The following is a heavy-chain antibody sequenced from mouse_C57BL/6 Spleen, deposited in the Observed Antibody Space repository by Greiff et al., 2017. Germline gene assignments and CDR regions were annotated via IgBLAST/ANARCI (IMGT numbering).Heavy chain of an antibody. D-gene: IGHD3-2*02. CDR2: IYPSDSET. V-gene: IGHV1-61*01. CDR1: GYTFTSYW. CDR3: ARTPQLRPGYYAMGD. J-gene: IGHJ4*01. Sequence: QVQLQQPGAELVRPGSSVKLSCKASGYTFTSYWMDWVKQRPGQGLEWIGNIYPSDSETHYNQKFKDKATLTVDKSSSTAYMQLSSLTSEDSAVYYCARTPQLRPGYYAMGDWGQGTSVTVSS.